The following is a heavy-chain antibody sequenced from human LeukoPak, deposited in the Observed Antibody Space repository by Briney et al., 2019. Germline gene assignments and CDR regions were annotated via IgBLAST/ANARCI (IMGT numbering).Heavy chain of an antibody. CDR2: INHNGNVN. CDR3: ARGGGLDV. D-gene: IGHD3-16*01. Sequence: GGSLRLSCATSGFTFSNAWMNWVRQAPGKGLEWVASINHNGNVNYYVDSVKGRFTISRDNAKNSLYLQMSNLRAEDTAVYFCARGGGLDVWGQGATVTVSS. J-gene: IGHJ6*02. CDR1: GFTFSNAW. V-gene: IGHV3-7*03.